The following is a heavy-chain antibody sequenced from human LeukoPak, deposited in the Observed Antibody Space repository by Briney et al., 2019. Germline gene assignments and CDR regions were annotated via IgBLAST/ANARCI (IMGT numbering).Heavy chain of an antibody. D-gene: IGHD3-10*01. CDR3: ARANRGSMVDAFDI. V-gene: IGHV1-2*02. Sequence: ASVKVSCKASGYTFTGYYMHWVRQAPGQGLEWMGWINPNSGGTNYAQKFQGRVTMTRDTSISTAYMELSRLRSDDTAVYYCARANRGSMVDAFDIWGQGTMVTVSS. J-gene: IGHJ3*02. CDR1: GYTFTGYY. CDR2: INPNSGGT.